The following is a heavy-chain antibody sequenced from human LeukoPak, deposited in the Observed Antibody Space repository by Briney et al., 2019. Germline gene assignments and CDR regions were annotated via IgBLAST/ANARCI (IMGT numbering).Heavy chain of an antibody. V-gene: IGHV3-23*01. Sequence: GGSLRLSCAASGFTFSRCMTWVRQAPGKGLEWVSSISGSGGNTQYAASVQGRFTIPRDNSKNTLYLQMNSLRAEDTAVYYCAKDPNGDYIGAFDIWGQGTMVTVSS. J-gene: IGHJ3*02. CDR1: GFTFSRC. D-gene: IGHD4-17*01. CDR2: ISGSGGNT. CDR3: AKDPNGDYIGAFDI.